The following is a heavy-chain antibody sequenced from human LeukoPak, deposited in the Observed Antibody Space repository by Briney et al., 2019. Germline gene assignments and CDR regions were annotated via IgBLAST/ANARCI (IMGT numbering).Heavy chain of an antibody. CDR2: IYSSGSI. J-gene: IGHJ5*02. CDR3: ASSRTGSGSYGATFYS. Sequence: SETLSLTCTVSGDSISSYYWSWIRQPPGRGLEWIGYIYSSGSINYNPSLKSRVTVSVNTSKNHFSLKLTSVTTADTAMYYCASSRTGSGSYGATFYSWGQGVLVTVSS. CDR1: GDSISSYY. V-gene: IGHV4-59*01. D-gene: IGHD1-26*01.